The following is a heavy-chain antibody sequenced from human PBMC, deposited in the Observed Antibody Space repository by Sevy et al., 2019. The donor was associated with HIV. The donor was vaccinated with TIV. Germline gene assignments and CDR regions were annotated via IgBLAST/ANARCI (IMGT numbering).Heavy chain of an antibody. V-gene: IGHV4-39*01. CDR2: IYHTGAA. Sequence: SETLSLTCTVSGGTISSSSYRWGWIRQPPGKGREWVGSIYHTGAADGNPSLKRRVTMSVDTSKNQFSLQVGSVTAADTAVYYCARWYGNNFDYWGQGALVTVSS. CDR3: ARWYGNNFDY. J-gene: IGHJ4*02. CDR1: GGTISSSSYR. D-gene: IGHD3-10*01.